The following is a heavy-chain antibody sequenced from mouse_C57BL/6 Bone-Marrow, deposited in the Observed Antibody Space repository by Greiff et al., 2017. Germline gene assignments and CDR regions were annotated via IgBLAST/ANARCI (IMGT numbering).Heavy chain of an antibody. CDR3: ARGLYGNYDYAMDY. J-gene: IGHJ4*01. Sequence: QVQLQQPGAELVKPGASVKLSCKASGYTFTSYWMHWVKQRPGQGLEWIGMIHPNSGSTNYNEKFKSKVTLTVDKSSSTAYMQLSSLTSEDSAVYYCARGLYGNYDYAMDYWGQGTSVTVSS. CDR1: GYTFTSYW. D-gene: IGHD2-1*01. V-gene: IGHV1-64*01. CDR2: IHPNSGST.